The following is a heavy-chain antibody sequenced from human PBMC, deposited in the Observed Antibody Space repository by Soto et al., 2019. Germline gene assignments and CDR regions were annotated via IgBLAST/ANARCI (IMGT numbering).Heavy chain of an antibody. Sequence: SETLSLTCNVSGDPINSGGFYWSWFRQPPGNGLAWIANIHYSGATYYNLSPKSRVTISMDTPENQFSLRLTSATAADTAVYYCGGYYDFWSYGRDVWGQGITVTVSS. D-gene: IGHD3-3*01. CDR3: GGYYDFWSYGRDV. J-gene: IGHJ6*02. CDR1: GDPINSGGFY. V-gene: IGHV4-30-4*01. CDR2: IHYSGAT.